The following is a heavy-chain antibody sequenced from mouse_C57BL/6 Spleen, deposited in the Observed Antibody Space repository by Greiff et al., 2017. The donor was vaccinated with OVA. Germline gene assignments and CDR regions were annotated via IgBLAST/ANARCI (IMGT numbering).Heavy chain of an antibody. CDR1: GYTFTSYW. CDR2: IDTSDSYT. Sequence: QVQLQQPGAELVKPGASVKLSCKASGYTFTSYWMQWVNQRPGQGLELIGEIDTSDSYTKYNQKFKGKATLTVDPSSSTAYMPLSSLTSEDVAVYYCAMHYCNYGVYYWGKGTTLTVSS. CDR3: AMHYCNYGVYY. D-gene: IGHD2-1*01. J-gene: IGHJ2*01. V-gene: IGHV1-50*01.